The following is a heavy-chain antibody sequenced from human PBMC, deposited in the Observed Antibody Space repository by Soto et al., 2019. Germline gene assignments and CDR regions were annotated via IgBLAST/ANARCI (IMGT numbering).Heavy chain of an antibody. CDR2: IIPIFGTA. V-gene: IGHV1-69*13. CDR1: GGTFSSYA. D-gene: IGHD2-15*01. CDR3: ARGLGYCSGGSCYSDY. J-gene: IGHJ4*02. Sequence: ASVKVSCKASGGTFSSYAISWVRQAPGQGLEWMGGIIPIFGTANYAQKFQGRVTFTADESTSTAYMELSSLRSEDTAVYYCARGLGYCSGGSCYSDYWGQGTLVTVSS.